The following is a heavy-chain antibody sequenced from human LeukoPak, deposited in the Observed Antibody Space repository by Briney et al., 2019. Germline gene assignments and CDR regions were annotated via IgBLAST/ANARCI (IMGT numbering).Heavy chain of an antibody. J-gene: IGHJ4*02. V-gene: IGHV4-59*10. D-gene: IGHD5-18*01. CDR1: GGSFSGYY. CDR3: ARIGRELWLVIDY. Sequence: SETLSLTCAVYGGSFSGYYWSWIRQPAGKGLEWIGRIYTSGSTNYNPSLKSRVTMSVDTSKNQFSLKLSSVTAADTAVYYCARIGRELWLVIDYWGQGTLVTVSS. CDR2: IYTSGST.